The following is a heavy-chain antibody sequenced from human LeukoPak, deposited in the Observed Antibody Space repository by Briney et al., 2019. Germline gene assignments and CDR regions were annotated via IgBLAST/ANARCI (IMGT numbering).Heavy chain of an antibody. CDR3: ARDRKNSHGHEFDY. D-gene: IGHD5-18*01. CDR1: GFTFGDNY. V-gene: IGHV3-11*01. J-gene: IGHJ4*02. CDR2: ISSSGSIT. Sequence: PGGPLRFSCAASGFTFGDNYMSWIRQAPGKGLEWFSYISSSGSITDYADSVKGRFTISRDNAKNSLYLQMNSLRAEDTAVYYCARDRKNSHGHEFDYWGQGTLVTVSS.